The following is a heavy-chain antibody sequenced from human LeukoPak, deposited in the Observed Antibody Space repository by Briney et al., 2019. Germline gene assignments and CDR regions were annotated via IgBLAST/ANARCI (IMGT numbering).Heavy chain of an antibody. CDR1: GFTFSSYW. CDR3: ARDVYSWYPLFGFY. Sequence: GGSLRLSCAASGFTFSSYWMSWVRQAPGKGLEWVANIKQDGSEKYYVDSVKGRFTISRDNAKNSLYLQMNSLRAEDTAVYYRARDVYSWYPLFGFYWGQGTLVTVSS. V-gene: IGHV3-7*01. D-gene: IGHD6-13*01. J-gene: IGHJ4*02. CDR2: IKQDGSEK.